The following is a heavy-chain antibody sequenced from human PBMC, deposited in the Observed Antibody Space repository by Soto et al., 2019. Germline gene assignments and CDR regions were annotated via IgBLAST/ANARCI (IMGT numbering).Heavy chain of an antibody. CDR1: GFTVSSNY. CDR3: ARVETTPEILRAFGT. Sequence: VQLVESGGGLVQPGGSLRLSCAASGFTVSSNYMSWVRQAPGKGLEWVSVIYSGGNTYYADSVKGRFTISRHNSKDTLYLQINSLRAEVTAVYYYARVETTPEILRAFGTRGQGTMVTVSS. D-gene: IGHD2-15*01. CDR2: IYSGGNT. V-gene: IGHV3-53*04. J-gene: IGHJ3*02.